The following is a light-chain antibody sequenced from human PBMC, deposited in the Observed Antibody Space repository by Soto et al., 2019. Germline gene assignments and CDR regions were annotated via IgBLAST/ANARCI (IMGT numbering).Light chain of an antibody. CDR1: SSNIGSNY. CDR3: SSFTSSVTYV. J-gene: IGLJ1*01. V-gene: IGLV1-47*02. Sequence: QSVLTQPPSASGTPGQRVTISCSGSSSNIGSNYVYWYQQLPGTAPKLLIYSNNQRPSGVPDRFSGSKSGTSASLAISGLQIEDEADYYCSSFTSSVTYVLGTGTKVTVL. CDR2: SNN.